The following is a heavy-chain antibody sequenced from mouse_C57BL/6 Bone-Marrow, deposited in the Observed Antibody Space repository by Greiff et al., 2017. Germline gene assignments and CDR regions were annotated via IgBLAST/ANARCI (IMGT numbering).Heavy chain of an antibody. CDR1: GFTFSDYG. CDR2: ISSGSSTI. V-gene: IGHV5-17*01. J-gene: IGHJ4*01. CDR3: GGPREAMDY. Sequence: EVKLVESGGGLVKPGGSLKLSCAASGFTFSDYGMHWVRQAPEKGLEWVAYISSGSSTIYYADTVKGRVTISRDNAKNTLFLQMTSLRSEDTAMYYCGGPREAMDYWGQGTSVTVSS.